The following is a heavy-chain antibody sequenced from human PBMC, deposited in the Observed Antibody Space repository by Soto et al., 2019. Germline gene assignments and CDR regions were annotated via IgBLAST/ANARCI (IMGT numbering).Heavy chain of an antibody. CDR2: ISYDGSNK. J-gene: IGHJ4*02. Sequence: QVQLVESGGGVVQPGRSLRLSCAASGFTFSSYGMHWVRQAPGKGLEWVAVISYDGSNKYYADSVKGRFTISRDNSKNTLYLQMNSLRAEDTAVYYCAKAGVAVAVFDYWGQGTLVTVSS. CDR1: GFTFSSYG. CDR3: AKAGVAVAVFDY. V-gene: IGHV3-30*18. D-gene: IGHD6-19*01.